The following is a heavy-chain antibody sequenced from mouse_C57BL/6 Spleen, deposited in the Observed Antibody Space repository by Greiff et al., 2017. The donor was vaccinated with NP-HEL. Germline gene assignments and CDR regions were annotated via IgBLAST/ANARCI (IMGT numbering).Heavy chain of an antibody. CDR2: IDPETGGT. CDR1: GYTFTDYE. V-gene: IGHV1-15*01. J-gene: IGHJ1*03. CDR3: TRGYGSSYWYFDV. D-gene: IGHD1-1*01. Sequence: VQLQQSGAELVRPGASVTLSCKASGYTFTDYEMHWVKQTPVHGLEWIGAIDPETGGTAYNQKFKGKAILTADKSSSTAYMELRSLTSEDSAVYYCTRGYGSSYWYFDVWGTGTTVTVSS.